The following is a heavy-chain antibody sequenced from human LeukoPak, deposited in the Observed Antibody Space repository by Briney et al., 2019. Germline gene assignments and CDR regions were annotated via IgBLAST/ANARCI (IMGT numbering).Heavy chain of an antibody. V-gene: IGHV3-30*03. Sequence: PGGSLRLSCAASGFTFSDYSMTWVRQAPGKGLEWVAVISYDGSNKYYADSVKGRFTISRDNSKNTLYLQMNSLRAEDTAVYYCDSGLNSSGYYGFDYWGQGTLVTVSS. D-gene: IGHD3-22*01. CDR1: GFTFSDYS. J-gene: IGHJ4*02. CDR2: ISYDGSNK. CDR3: DSGLNSSGYYGFDY.